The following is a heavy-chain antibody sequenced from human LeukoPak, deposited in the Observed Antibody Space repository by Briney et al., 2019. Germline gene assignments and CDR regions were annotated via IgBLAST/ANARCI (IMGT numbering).Heavy chain of an antibody. CDR3: TRRGYYYMDV. V-gene: IGHV3-73*01. CDR1: GFTFSSYS. J-gene: IGHJ6*03. Sequence: GGSLRLSCAASGFTFSSYSMNWVRQAPGKGLEWVGRIRSKANSCATAYAASVKGRFTISRDDSKNTAYLQMNSLKTEDTAVYYCTRRGYYYMDVWGKGTTVTVSS. CDR2: IRSKANSCAT.